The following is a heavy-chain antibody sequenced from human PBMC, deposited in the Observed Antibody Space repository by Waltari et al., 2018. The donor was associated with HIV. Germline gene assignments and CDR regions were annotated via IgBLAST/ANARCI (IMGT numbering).Heavy chain of an antibody. CDR3: ARDPTYYDYVWGSYRPPSPFDY. V-gene: IGHV4-39*07. CDR2: IYYSGST. CDR1: GGSISSSSYY. Sequence: QLQLQESGPGLVKPSETLSLTCTVSGGSISSSSYYWGWIRQPPGKGLEWIGSIYYSGSTYYNPSLKSRVTISVDTSKNQFSLKLSSVTAADTAVYYCARDPTYYDYVWGSYRPPSPFDYWGQGTLVTVSS. D-gene: IGHD3-16*02. J-gene: IGHJ4*02.